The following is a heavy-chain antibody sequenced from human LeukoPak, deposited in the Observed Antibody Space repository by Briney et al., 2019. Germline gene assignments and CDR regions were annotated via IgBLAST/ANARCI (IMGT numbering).Heavy chain of an antibody. V-gene: IGHV3-23*01. CDR3: ARGGNYALDY. D-gene: IGHD3-22*01. CDR2: ITGTGGST. J-gene: IGHJ4*02. CDR1: GFTFASYA. Sequence: GGSLRLSCAASGFTFASYAMSWVRQAPGKGLEWVSCITGTGGSTYYADSVKGRLTISRDKSKNTLYLEMNSLRAEDTAIYYCARGGNYALDYVGQGALVTVSS.